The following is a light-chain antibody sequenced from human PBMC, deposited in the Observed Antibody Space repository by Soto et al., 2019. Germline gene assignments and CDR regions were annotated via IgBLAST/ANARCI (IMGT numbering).Light chain of an antibody. CDR3: QQYGSSPRT. CDR2: DAY. V-gene: IGKV3-20*01. J-gene: IGKJ4*02. CDR1: QSLSSNF. Sequence: EIVLTQSPGTLSSSPGERATLSCRASQSLSSNFFAWYQQKPRQATSLLIYDAYSRASGIPNMFSGSGSATDFTITSSRLDPEVFAEYYCQQYGSSPRTFGEGTKVEIK.